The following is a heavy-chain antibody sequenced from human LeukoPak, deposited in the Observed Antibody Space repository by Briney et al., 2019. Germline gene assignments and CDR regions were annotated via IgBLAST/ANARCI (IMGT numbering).Heavy chain of an antibody. J-gene: IGHJ4*02. D-gene: IGHD3-10*01. CDR2: ISSSGSTI. Sequence: GGSLRLSCAASGFTFSSYEMNWVRQAPGKGLEWVSYISSSGSTIYYADSVKGRFTISRDSAKNSLYLQMNSLRAEDTAVYYCARDNGSGSYLGYWGQGTLVTVSS. CDR3: ARDNGSGSYLGY. CDR1: GFTFSSYE. V-gene: IGHV3-48*03.